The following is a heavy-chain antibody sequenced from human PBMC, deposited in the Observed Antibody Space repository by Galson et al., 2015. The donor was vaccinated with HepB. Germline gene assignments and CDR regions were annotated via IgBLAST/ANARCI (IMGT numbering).Heavy chain of an antibody. CDR2: IIPTLDIT. Sequence: SVKVSCKASGDTFSSYSVSWLRQAPGQGLEWVGRIIPTLDITNYAQNFQGRVTITADTATTTVYLDLSSLRSEDTAVYYCARDPPGTYHFNAHGYYHFDFWRQGTLVTVSS. V-gene: IGHV1-69*04. CDR1: GDTFSSYS. D-gene: IGHD3-22*01. CDR3: ARDPPGTYHFNAHGYYHFDF. J-gene: IGHJ4*02.